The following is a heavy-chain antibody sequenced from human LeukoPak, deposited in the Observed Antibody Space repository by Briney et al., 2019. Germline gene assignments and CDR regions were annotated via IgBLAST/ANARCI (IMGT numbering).Heavy chain of an antibody. V-gene: IGHV3-23*01. CDR3: ARRGLRPDYYYMDV. CDR1: GFTFSSYA. J-gene: IGHJ6*03. Sequence: GGSLRLSCAASGFTFSSYAMSWVRQAPGKGLEWVSAISGSGGSTYYADSVKGRFTISRDNSKNTLYLQMNSLRAEDTAVYYCARRGLRPDYYYMDVGGKGTTVTVSS. D-gene: IGHD3-3*01. CDR2: ISGSGGST.